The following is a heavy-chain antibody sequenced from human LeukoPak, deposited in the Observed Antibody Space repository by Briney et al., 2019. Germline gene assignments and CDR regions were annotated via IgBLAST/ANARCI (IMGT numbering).Heavy chain of an antibody. CDR3: ASGEMATVDY. D-gene: IGHD5-24*01. CDR2: IRYDGSNK. Sequence: GGTLRLSCAAFGFTFSSYAMSWVRQAPGKGLEWVAFIRYDGSNKYYADSVKGRFTISRDNSKNTLYLQMNSLRAEDTAVYYCASGEMATVDYWGQGTLVTVSS. CDR1: GFTFSSYA. V-gene: IGHV3-30*02. J-gene: IGHJ4*02.